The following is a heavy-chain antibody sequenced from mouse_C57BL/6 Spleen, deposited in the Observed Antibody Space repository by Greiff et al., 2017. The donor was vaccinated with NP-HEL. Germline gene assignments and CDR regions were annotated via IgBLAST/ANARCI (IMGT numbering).Heavy chain of an antibody. V-gene: IGHV5-9-1*02. J-gene: IGHJ2*01. CDR2: ISSGGDYI. CDR3: TRNYYGNYYFDY. D-gene: IGHD2-1*01. CDR1: GFTFSSYA. Sequence: EVKVVESGEGLVKPGGSLKLSCAASGFTFSSYAMSWVRQTPEKRLEWVAYISSGGDYIYYADTVKGRFTISRDNARNTLYLQMSSLKSEDTAMYYCTRNYYGNYYFDYWGQGTTLTVSS.